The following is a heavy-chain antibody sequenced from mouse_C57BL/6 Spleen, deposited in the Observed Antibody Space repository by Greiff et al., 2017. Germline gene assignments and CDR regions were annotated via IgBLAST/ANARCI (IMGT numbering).Heavy chain of an antibody. CDR3: TTTDYGSTPFAY. CDR2: IDPENGDT. CDR1: GFNIKDYY. J-gene: IGHJ3*01. D-gene: IGHD1-1*01. Sequence: VQLKESGAELVRPGASVKLSCTASGFNIKDYYMHWVKQRPEQGLEWIGWIDPENGDTEYASKFQGKATITADTSSNTAYLQLSSLTSEDTAVYYCTTTDYGSTPFAYWGQGTLVTVSA. V-gene: IGHV14-4*01.